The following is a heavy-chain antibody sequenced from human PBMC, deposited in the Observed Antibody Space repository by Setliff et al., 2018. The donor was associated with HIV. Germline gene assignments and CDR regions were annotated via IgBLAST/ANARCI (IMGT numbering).Heavy chain of an antibody. D-gene: IGHD4-17*01. J-gene: IGHJ4*02. CDR2: IYSSGST. CDR1: GGSISSGSYY. CDR3: ARVYYGDLEY. Sequence: SETLSLTCTVSGGSISSGSYYWSWIRQPAGKGLELIGRIYSSGSTNYNPSLKSRVTISADTSKNQFSLNLSSVTAADTAVYFCARVYYGDLEYWGQGTLVTVSS. V-gene: IGHV4-61*02.